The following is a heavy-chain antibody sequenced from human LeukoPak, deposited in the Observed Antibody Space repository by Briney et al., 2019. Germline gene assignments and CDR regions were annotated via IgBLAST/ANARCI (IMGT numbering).Heavy chain of an antibody. CDR2: INHSGST. V-gene: IGHV4-34*01. CDR3: ARGFPSSSRWFDP. CDR1: GGSFSGYH. J-gene: IGHJ5*02. Sequence: SETLSLTCGVYGGSFSGYHWTWIRLRPGKGLEWIGDINHSGSTHYDPSLKSRVTISVDTSNNQFSLKLHSVTAADTAVYYCARGFPSSSRWFDPWGQGTLVTVSS. D-gene: IGHD6-6*01.